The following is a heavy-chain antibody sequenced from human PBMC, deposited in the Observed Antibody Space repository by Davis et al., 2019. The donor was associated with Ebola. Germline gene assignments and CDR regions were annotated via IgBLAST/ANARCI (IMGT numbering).Heavy chain of an antibody. J-gene: IGHJ5*02. V-gene: IGHV1-2*06. CDR3: ARGHTYGRWDDWFDP. CDR1: GYTFAAHH. D-gene: IGHD1-26*01. Sequence: ASVKVSRKASGYTFAAHHIHWVRQAPGQGLEWLGRINPNFGGKIYAQKFQDRVTLTIDTSINTAYMELDRLSSDDTAVYYCARGHTYGRWDDWFDPWGQGTLVTVSS. CDR2: INPNFGGK.